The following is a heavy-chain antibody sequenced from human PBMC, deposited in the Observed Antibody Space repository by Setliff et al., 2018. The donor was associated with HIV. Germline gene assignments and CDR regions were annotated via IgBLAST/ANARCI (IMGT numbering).Heavy chain of an antibody. CDR1: GGSISSGSYY. D-gene: IGHD4-17*01. J-gene: IGHJ6*04. V-gene: IGHV4-61*10. Sequence: SETLSLTCTVSGGSISSGSYYWSWIRQPAGKGLEWIGHIYYSGSTYYNPSLKSRVTISVDTSKNQFSLKLSSVTAADTAVYYCARDRSRHYGAGGRLDVWGKGTTVTVSS. CDR3: ARDRSRHYGAGGRLDV. CDR2: IYYSGST.